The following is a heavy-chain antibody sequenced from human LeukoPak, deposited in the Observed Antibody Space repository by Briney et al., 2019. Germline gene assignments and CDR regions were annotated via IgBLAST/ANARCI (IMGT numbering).Heavy chain of an antibody. Sequence: SETLSLTCTVSGGSISSYYWSWIRQPPGKGLEWIGYIYYSGSTNYNPSLKSRVTISVDTSKNQFSLKLSSVTAADTAVYYCARLGRDYDILTGYYHPPLWGQGTLVTVSS. CDR3: ARLGRDYDILTGYYHPPL. D-gene: IGHD3-9*01. J-gene: IGHJ4*02. CDR1: GGSISSYY. V-gene: IGHV4-59*08. CDR2: IYYSGST.